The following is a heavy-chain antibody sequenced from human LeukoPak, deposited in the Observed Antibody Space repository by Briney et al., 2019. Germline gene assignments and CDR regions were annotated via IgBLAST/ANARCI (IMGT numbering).Heavy chain of an antibody. V-gene: IGHV3-15*01. CDR2: IKSKTDGGTT. CDR1: GFTFSNAW. Sequence: GGSLRLSCAASGFTFSNAWMSWVRQAPGKGLEWVGRIKSKTDGGTTDYAAPVKGRFTISRDDSKNTLYLQMNSLKTEDTAVYYCACVSGYEYLFDHWGQGTLVTVSS. D-gene: IGHD5-12*01. CDR3: ACVSGYEYLFDH. J-gene: IGHJ4*02.